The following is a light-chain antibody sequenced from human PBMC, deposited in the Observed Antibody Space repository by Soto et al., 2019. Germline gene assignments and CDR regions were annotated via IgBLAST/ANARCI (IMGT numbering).Light chain of an antibody. J-gene: IGLJ1*01. CDR3: SSYAGTAYV. Sequence: QSVLTQPPSASGSPGQSVTISCTGTSSDVGGYNYVSWYQQHPGKVPKLMIYEATKRPSGVPDRFSGSKSGNTASLTVSGLQTEDEADYYCSSYAGTAYVFGTGTKVTVL. V-gene: IGLV2-8*01. CDR2: EAT. CDR1: SSDVGGYNY.